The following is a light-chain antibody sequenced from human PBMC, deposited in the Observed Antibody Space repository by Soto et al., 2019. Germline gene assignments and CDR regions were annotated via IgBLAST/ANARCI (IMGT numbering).Light chain of an antibody. CDR2: EVS. V-gene: IGLV2-8*01. J-gene: IGLJ1*01. Sequence: QSVLTQPPSASGSPGQSVTISCTGNSNDVGHSSFISWYQQHPGKGPKLIIYEVSKRPSGVPDRFSGSKSGNTASLSVSGLQDEDEADYYCQAWDSSTGVFGTGTKLTVL. CDR3: QAWDSSTGV. CDR1: SNDVGHSSF.